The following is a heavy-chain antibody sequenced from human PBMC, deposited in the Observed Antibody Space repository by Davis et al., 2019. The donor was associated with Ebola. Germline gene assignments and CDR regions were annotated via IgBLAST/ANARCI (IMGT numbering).Heavy chain of an antibody. V-gene: IGHV3-9*01. D-gene: IGHD6-19*01. CDR3: AKGFIALADHFDY. Sequence: GGSLRLSCAASGFTFDDYAMHWVRQAPGRGLEWVAGISWNGGSIDYAGSVKGRFTISRDNAKNSLYLEMNSLRGEDTALYYCAKGFIALADHFDYWGQGTLVTVSS. J-gene: IGHJ4*02. CDR2: ISWNGGSI. CDR1: GFTFDDYA.